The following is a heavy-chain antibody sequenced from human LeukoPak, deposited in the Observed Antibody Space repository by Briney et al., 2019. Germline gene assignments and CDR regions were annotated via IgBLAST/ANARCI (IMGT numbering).Heavy chain of an antibody. CDR1: GGSISGYY. CDR3: AREKKFTYYYGSGSYPDY. J-gene: IGHJ4*02. CDR2: IYYSGST. V-gene: IGHV4-59*01. D-gene: IGHD3-10*01. Sequence: SETLSLTCTVSGGSISGYYWSWIRQPPGKGLEWIGYIYYSGSTNYNPSLKSRVTISVDTSKNQFSLKLSSVTAADTAVYYCAREKKFTYYYGSGSYPDYWGQGTLVTVSS.